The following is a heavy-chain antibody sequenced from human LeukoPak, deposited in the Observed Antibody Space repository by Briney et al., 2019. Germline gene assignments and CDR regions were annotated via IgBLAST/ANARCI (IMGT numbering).Heavy chain of an antibody. Sequence: ASVKVSCKASGDTFTSYGISWVRQAPGQGLEWMGWISAYNGNTNYAQKLQGRVTMTTDTSTSTAYMELRSPRSDDTAVYYCARDGTFTMVRGAADYWGQGTLVTVSS. CDR3: ARDGTFTMVRGAADY. V-gene: IGHV1-18*01. CDR2: ISAYNGNT. J-gene: IGHJ4*02. CDR1: GDTFTSYG. D-gene: IGHD3-10*01.